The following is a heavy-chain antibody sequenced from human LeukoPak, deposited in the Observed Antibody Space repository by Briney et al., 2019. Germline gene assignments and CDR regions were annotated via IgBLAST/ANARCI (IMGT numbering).Heavy chain of an antibody. J-gene: IGHJ6*03. CDR1: GFSFTSCA. CDR2: ITTGSSYI. Sequence: GGSLRLSCSASGFSFTSCAMNWVRQAPGKGLEWVSSITTGSSYIYYADSVRGRFSVSRDNAKNSLYLEMNSLRAEDTAVYYCARVEATTARSYYYYYMDVWGKGTTVTVSS. V-gene: IGHV3-21*06. CDR3: ARVEATTARSYYYYYMDV. D-gene: IGHD1-1*01.